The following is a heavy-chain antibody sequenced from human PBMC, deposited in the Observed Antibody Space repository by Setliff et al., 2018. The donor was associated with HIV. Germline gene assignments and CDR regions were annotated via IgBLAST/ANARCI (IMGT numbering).Heavy chain of an antibody. CDR3: ARHLSATGTFDY. V-gene: IGHV5-10-1*01. CDR2: IDPSDSYT. J-gene: IGHJ4*02. CDR1: GFSFTNYW. Sequence: GESLKISCQASGFSFTNYWISWVRRKPGKGLEWIGKIDPSDSYTNYSPSFRGHVTISADKSISTAYLQWSSLKASDTAMYYCARHLSATGTFDYWGQGTLVTVSS. D-gene: IGHD7-27*01.